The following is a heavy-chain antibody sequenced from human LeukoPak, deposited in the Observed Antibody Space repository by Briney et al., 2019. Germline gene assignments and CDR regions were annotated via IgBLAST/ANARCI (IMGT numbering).Heavy chain of an antibody. CDR2: IRYDGSNK. V-gene: IGHV3-30*02. J-gene: IGHJ4*02. Sequence: PGGSLRLSCAASGFTFSTYGMYWVRQAPGKGLEWVAFIRYDGSNKYYTDSVKGRFTISRDNSKNTLYLNMNSLRAEDTALYYCAKDLSSGTGRGFDYWGQGTLVSVSS. CDR1: GFTFSTYG. CDR3: AKDLSSGTGRGFDY. D-gene: IGHD3/OR15-3a*01.